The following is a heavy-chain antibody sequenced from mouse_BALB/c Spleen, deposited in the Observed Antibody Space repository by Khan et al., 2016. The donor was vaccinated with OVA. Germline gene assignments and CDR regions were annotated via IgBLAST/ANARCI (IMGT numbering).Heavy chain of an antibody. J-gene: IGHJ2*01. V-gene: IGHV5-6-4*01. CDR1: GFSFSTYS. Sequence: EVELVESGGDLVRPGGSLKLSCAASGFSFSTYSMSWVRQTPEKRLEWVATISSGGSFTYYPDSVKGRFTISRDNAKNSLYLQMSSLKSEDTAMYYCTRRRGYDGSNHYFDYWGQGTTLTVSS. CDR2: ISSGGSFT. D-gene: IGHD1-1*01. CDR3: TRRRGYDGSNHYFDY.